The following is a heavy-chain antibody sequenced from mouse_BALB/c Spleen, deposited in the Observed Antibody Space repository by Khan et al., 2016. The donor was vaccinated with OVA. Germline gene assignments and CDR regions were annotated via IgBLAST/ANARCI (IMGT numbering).Heavy chain of an antibody. J-gene: IGHJ3*01. CDR3: ARRELYGIFPY. V-gene: IGHV1-7*01. CDR2: INPSTGYT. CDR1: GYTFTTYW. Sequence: VQLVESGAELAKPGASVKMSCTASGYTFTTYWMHWIKQRPGQGLEWIGYINPSTGYTEYNQNFKDKTTLTADESSSTAYMHLNSLTSEDTAVYCCARRELYGIFPYWGQGTLVTVSA. D-gene: IGHD2-10*02.